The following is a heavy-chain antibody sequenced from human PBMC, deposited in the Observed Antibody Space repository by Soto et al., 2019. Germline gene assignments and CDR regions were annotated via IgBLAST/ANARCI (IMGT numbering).Heavy chain of an antibody. CDR3: ARDSSSWTVIDY. D-gene: IGHD6-13*01. V-gene: IGHV4-39*01. CDR2: IYYSGST. Sequence: SETLSLTCTVSGGSISSSSYYWGWIRQPPGKGLEWIGSIYYSGSTYYNPSLKSRVTISVDTSKNQFSLKLSSVTAADTAVYYCARDSSSWTVIDYWGQGTLVTVSS. CDR1: GGSISSSSYY. J-gene: IGHJ4*02.